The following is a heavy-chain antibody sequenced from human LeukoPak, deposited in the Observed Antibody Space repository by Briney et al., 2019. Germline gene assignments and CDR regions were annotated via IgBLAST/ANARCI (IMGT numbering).Heavy chain of an antibody. D-gene: IGHD1-26*01. V-gene: IGHV3-33*01. CDR1: GFTFSNYA. J-gene: IGHJ4*02. CDR2: IWYDGSDK. CDR3: ARGGPHSGSYMFDY. Sequence: GGSLRLSCAASGFTFSNYAMHWVRQAPGKGLEWVAVIWYDGSDKYYADSVKGRFTISRDNSKNTLYLQMNSLRAEDTAVYYCARGGPHSGSYMFDYWGQGTQVTVSS.